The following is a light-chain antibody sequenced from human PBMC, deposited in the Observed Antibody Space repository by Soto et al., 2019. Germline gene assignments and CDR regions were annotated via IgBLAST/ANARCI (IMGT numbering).Light chain of an antibody. V-gene: IGKV1-5*01. CDR2: DAS. J-gene: IGKJ1*01. Sequence: DIHVTPSPSTLAASLGARATLTCRASQTISGWLAWYQQRPGKAPNLLIFDASTLESGVPSRFSGSGSGTTFTLTISSLQSDDFATYYCLQYNGYYRTFGQGTKVDIK. CDR1: QTISGW. CDR3: LQYNGYYRT.